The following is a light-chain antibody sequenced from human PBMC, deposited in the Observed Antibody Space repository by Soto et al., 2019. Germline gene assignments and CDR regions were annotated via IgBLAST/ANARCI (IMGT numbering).Light chain of an antibody. V-gene: IGLV2-14*01. Sequence: QSVLTQPASVSGPPGQSITMSCTGTSSDVGGYNYVSWYQQHPGKAPKLMIYDVSNRPSGVSNRFSGSKSGNTASLTISGLQAEDEADYYCSSYTSSSTYVFGTGTKVTVL. CDR2: DVS. CDR3: SSYTSSSTYV. CDR1: SSDVGGYNY. J-gene: IGLJ1*01.